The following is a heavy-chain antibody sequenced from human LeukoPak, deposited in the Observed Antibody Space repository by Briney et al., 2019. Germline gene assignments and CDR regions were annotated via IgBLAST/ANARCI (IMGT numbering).Heavy chain of an antibody. CDR1: GFTFSSYS. Sequence: GGSLRLSCAASGFTFSSYSMNWVRQAPGKGLEWVSSISSSSSYIYYADSVKGRFTISRDNAKNSLYLQMNSLRAEDTAVYYCARDSGYCSGGSCQFDYWGQGTLVTVSS. J-gene: IGHJ4*02. V-gene: IGHV3-21*01. D-gene: IGHD2-15*01. CDR3: ARDSGYCSGGSCQFDY. CDR2: ISSSSSYI.